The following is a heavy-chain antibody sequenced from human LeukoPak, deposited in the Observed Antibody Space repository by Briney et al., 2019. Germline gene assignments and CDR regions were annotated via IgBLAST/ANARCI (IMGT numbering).Heavy chain of an antibody. J-gene: IGHJ6*02. Sequence: GESLKIYCKGSGYSFTSYWIGWVRQMPGKGLEWMGIIYPGDSDTRYSPSFQGQVTISADKSISTAYLQWSSLKASDTAMYYCARFRGVDDYGDYYYYGMDVWGQGTTVTVSS. CDR2: IYPGDSDT. CDR1: GYSFTSYW. V-gene: IGHV5-51*01. CDR3: ARFRGVDDYGDYYYYGMDV. D-gene: IGHD4-17*01.